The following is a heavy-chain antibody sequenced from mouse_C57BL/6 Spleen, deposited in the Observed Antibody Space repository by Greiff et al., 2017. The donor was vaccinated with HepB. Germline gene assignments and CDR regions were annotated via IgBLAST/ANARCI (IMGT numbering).Heavy chain of an antibody. J-gene: IGHJ3*01. D-gene: IGHD2-12*01. CDR1: GFTFSSYG. CDR2: ISSGGSYT. V-gene: IGHV5-6*01. Sequence: EVQLQQSGGDLVKPGGSLKLSCAASGFTFSSYGMSWVRQTPDKRLEWVATISSGGSYTYYPDSVKGRFTISRDNAKNTLYLQMSSLKSEDTAMYYCADDGGAWFAYWGQGTLVTVSA. CDR3: ADDGGAWFAY.